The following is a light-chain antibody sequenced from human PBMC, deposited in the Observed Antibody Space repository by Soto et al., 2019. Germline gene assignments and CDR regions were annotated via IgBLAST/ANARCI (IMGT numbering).Light chain of an antibody. CDR2: ECS. Sequence: QSALTQPASVSGSPGQSITISCTGTSSDVGSYNLVSWYQQHPGKAPKLMMYECSKRPSGVSNRFSGSKSGNTASLTIAGLQAEDEADYYCCSYAGSSTSVVFGGGTKLTVL. CDR1: SSDVGSYNL. V-gene: IGLV2-23*01. CDR3: CSYAGSSTSVV. J-gene: IGLJ2*01.